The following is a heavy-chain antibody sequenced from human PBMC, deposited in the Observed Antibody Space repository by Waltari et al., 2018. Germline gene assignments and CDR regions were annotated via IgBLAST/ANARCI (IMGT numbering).Heavy chain of an antibody. J-gene: IGHJ4*02. V-gene: IGHV3-7*04. CDR2: RKLDGSGT. CDR3: ARHNYYFDY. D-gene: IGHD1-20*01. CDR1: GFIFSNYW. Sequence: EVQLVESGGGLVQPGGSLRLSCAASGFIFSNYWMAWVRQAPGKGLEWVASRKLDGSGTHYVDSVKGRFTISRDNAQNSLYLQMNSLRAEDTASYYCARHNYYFDYWGQGTLVTVSS.